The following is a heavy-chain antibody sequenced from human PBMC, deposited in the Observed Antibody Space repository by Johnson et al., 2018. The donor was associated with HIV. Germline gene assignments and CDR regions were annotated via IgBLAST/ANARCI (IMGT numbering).Heavy chain of an antibody. J-gene: IGHJ3*02. D-gene: IGHD6-6*01. Sequence: QMQLVESGGGVVQPGRSLSLSCAASGFTFSSYAIHWVRQAPGKGLEWVEVISYDGSNKYYADSVKGRFTISRDNYKGTRYLKMNSMRAEDTAVYYCANGPLKYSSSSRGGTFEIWGQGTTVIVSS. CDR1: GFTFSSYA. CDR3: ANGPLKYSSSSRGGTFEI. V-gene: IGHV3-30*04. CDR2: ISYDGSNK.